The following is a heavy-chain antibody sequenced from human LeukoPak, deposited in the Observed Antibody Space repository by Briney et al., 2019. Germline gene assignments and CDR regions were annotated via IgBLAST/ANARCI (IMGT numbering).Heavy chain of an antibody. Sequence: GGSLRLSCAASGFTFSSYIMNWVRQAPGKGLEWVSSIGGIGASTYYADSVKGRFTISRDNSKNTLYLQMNSLRAEDTALYYCAKAAYGDYVNWFDPWGQGILVIVSS. D-gene: IGHD4-17*01. CDR3: AKAAYGDYVNWFDP. J-gene: IGHJ5*02. CDR2: IGGIGAST. V-gene: IGHV3-23*01. CDR1: GFTFSSYI.